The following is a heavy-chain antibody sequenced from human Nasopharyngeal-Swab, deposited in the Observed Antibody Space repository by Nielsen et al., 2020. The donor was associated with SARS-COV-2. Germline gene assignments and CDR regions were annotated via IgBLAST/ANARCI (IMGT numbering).Heavy chain of an antibody. V-gene: IGHV3-23*01. J-gene: IGHJ2*01. D-gene: IGHD6-19*01. Sequence: GESLKISCAASGFPFSVYAMSWVRQAPGEGLEWVAAISGGDGTTYYADSVKDRFTISRDNSKNTLYLQMHSLTADDTAVYYCAKIAVAVRVYWHFDIWGRGTLVTVSS. CDR3: AKIAVAVRVYWHFDI. CDR1: GFPFSVYA. CDR2: ISGGDGTT.